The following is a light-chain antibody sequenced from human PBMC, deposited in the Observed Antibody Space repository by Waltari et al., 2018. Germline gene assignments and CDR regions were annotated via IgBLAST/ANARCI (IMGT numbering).Light chain of an antibody. CDR3: QAWVSNTAVV. J-gene: IGLJ2*01. V-gene: IGLV3-1*01. CDR2: QGN. Sequence: SYELTQPPSVSVSSGQTATITCSGDELAAKNPCWYQKRPGQSPVLLLYQGNKRPSGTPDRFSGSNSGNTVTLTITGALAVDEADYYCQAWVSNTAVVFGGGTKLTVL. CDR1: ELAAKN.